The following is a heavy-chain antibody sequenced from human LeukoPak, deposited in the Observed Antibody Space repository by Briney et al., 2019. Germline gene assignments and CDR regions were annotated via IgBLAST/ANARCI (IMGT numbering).Heavy chain of an antibody. V-gene: IGHV3-21*01. D-gene: IGHD6-19*01. CDR1: GFTFSSYS. CDR2: ISSSSSYI. J-gene: IGHJ4*02. CDR3: GRPVAGTYAPIDS. Sequence: GGSLRLSCAASGFTFSSYSMNWVRQAPGKGLEWVSSISSSSSYIYYADSVKGRFTISRDNAKNTLYLELNSLRVDDTAVYYCGRPVAGTYAPIDSWGQGILVTVSS.